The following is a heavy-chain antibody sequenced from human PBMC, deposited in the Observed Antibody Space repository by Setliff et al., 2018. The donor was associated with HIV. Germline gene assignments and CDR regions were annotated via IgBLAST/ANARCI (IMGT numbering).Heavy chain of an antibody. V-gene: IGHV4-31*03. CDR1: GASVVSGGYY. D-gene: IGHD3-3*01. CDR3: ASSTRKSFDFWTDSRTTYPPYYFDY. Sequence: SETLSLTCSVSGASVVSGGYYWSWIRQHPEKGLEWIGYIYYSGTTAYNPSLRSRVTISLDTSLNQFSLKVNSVTAADTAVYYCASSTRKSFDFWTDSRTTYPPYYFDYWGQGTLVTVSS. J-gene: IGHJ4*02. CDR2: IYYSGTT.